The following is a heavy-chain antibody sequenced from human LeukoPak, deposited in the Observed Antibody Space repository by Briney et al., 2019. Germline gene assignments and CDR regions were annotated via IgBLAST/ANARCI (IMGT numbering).Heavy chain of an antibody. CDR3: ARVTFLVGNTHFEY. V-gene: IGHV1-24*01. J-gene: IGHJ4*02. Sequence: GASVKVSCKVSGYTLTELSMHWVRQAPGKGLEWMGGFDPEDGETIYAQKFQGRVTMTEDTSTDTAYMELSSLRSDDTAVYYCARVTFLVGNTHFEYWGQGTLVTVSS. D-gene: IGHD2-8*02. CDR1: GYTLTELS. CDR2: FDPEDGET.